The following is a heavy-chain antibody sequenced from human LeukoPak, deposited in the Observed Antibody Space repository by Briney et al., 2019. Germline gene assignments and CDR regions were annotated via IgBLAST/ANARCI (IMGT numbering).Heavy chain of an antibody. CDR2: INHSGST. CDR1: GGSISSYY. CDR3: ARLSYYYGSGSGGS. Sequence: SETLSLTCAVSGGSISSYYWSWIRQPPGKGLEWIGEINHSGSTNYNPSLKSRVTISVDTSKNQFSLKLSSVTAADTAVYYCARLSYYYGSGSGGSWGQGTLVTVSS. V-gene: IGHV4-34*01. D-gene: IGHD3-10*01. J-gene: IGHJ4*02.